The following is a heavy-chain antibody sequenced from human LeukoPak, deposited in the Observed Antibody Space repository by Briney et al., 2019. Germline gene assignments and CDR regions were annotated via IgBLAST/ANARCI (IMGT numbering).Heavy chain of an antibody. D-gene: IGHD3-10*01. CDR1: ADSLSSGGHY. Sequence: SQTLSLTCTVSADSLSSGGHYWAWIRQLPGKGLESIGFIHHSGSSRHNPSLKGRVAISVDASRKQFALRLSSVTAADTAIYYCARGGNRFGGFYFDYWGQGIQVIVSS. J-gene: IGHJ4*02. V-gene: IGHV4-31*03. CDR2: IHHSGSS. CDR3: ARGGNRFGGFYFDY.